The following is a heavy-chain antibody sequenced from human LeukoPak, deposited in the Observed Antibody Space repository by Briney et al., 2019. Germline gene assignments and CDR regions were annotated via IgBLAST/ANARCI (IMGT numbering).Heavy chain of an antibody. CDR3: ARDPLRGSGSYFDP. J-gene: IGHJ5*02. Sequence: PSETLSLTCTVSGGSISSYYWSWIRQPAGKGLEWIGRIYTSGSTNYNPSLKSRVTMSVDTSKNQFSLKLSPVTAADTAVYYCARDPLRGSGSYFDPWGQGTLVTVSS. D-gene: IGHD3-10*01. CDR1: GGSISSYY. V-gene: IGHV4-4*07. CDR2: IYTSGST.